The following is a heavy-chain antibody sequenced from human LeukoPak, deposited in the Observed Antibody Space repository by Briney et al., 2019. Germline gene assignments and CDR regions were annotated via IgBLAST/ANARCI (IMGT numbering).Heavy chain of an antibody. J-gene: IGHJ6*02. CDR1: GGSISSGGYY. V-gene: IGHV4-61*02. CDR3: ARDGPRRIRYGMDV. D-gene: IGHD5-18*01. CDR2: IYTSGST. Sequence: SETLSLTCTVSGGSISSGGYYWSWIRQPAGKGLEWIGRIYTSGSTNYNPSLKSRVTISVDTSKNQFSLKLSSVTAADTAVYYCARDGPRRIRYGMDVWGQGTTVTVSS.